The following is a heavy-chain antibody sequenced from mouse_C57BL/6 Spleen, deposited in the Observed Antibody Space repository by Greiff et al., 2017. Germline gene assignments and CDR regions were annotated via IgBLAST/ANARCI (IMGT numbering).Heavy chain of an antibody. CDR3: ARGKGYGSGYDFDY. CDR2: IDPSDSYT. J-gene: IGHJ2*01. Sequence: QVQLQQPGAELVMPGASVKLSCKASGYTFTSYWMHWVKQRPGQGLEWIGEIDPSDSYTNYNQKFKGKSTLTVDKSSSTAYMQLSRLTSEDSAVYYCARGKGYGSGYDFDYGGQGTTLTVSS. D-gene: IGHD1-1*01. CDR1: GYTFTSYW. V-gene: IGHV1-69*01.